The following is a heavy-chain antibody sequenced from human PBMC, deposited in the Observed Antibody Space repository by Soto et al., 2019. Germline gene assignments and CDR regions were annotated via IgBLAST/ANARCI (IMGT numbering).Heavy chain of an antibody. V-gene: IGHV1-3*01. CDR1: GYTFTSYA. CDR2: INAGNGNT. D-gene: IGHD2-2*01. Sequence: GASVKVSCKASGYTFTSYAMHWVRQAPGQRLEWMGWINAGNGNTKYSQKFQGRVTITRDTSASTAYMELSSLRSEDTAVYYCARDTYCSSTSCYSFDGDWFDPWGQGTLVTVSS. J-gene: IGHJ5*02. CDR3: ARDTYCSSTSCYSFDGDWFDP.